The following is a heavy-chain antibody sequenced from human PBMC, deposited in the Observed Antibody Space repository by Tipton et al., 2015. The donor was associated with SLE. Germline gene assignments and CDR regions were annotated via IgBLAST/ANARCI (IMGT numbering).Heavy chain of an antibody. CDR2: IIPIFGTA. D-gene: IGHD6-19*01. V-gene: IGHV1-69*05. CDR3: ARATCAARYSSGWYDY. CDR1: GGTFSSYA. Sequence: QLVQSGAEVKKPGSSVKVSCKASGGTFSSYAISWVRQAPGQGLEWMGGIIPIFGTANYAQKFQGRVTITTDESTSTAYMELSSLRSEDTAVYYCARATCAARYSSGWYDYWGQGTLVTVSS. J-gene: IGHJ4*02.